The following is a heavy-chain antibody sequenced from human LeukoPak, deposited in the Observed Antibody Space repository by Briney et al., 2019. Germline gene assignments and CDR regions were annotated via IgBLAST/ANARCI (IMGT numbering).Heavy chain of an antibody. CDR1: GGSISSYY. V-gene: IGHV4-34*01. D-gene: IGHD6-19*01. Sequence: SETLSLTCTVSGGSISSYYWSWIRQPPGKGLEWIGEINHSGSTNYNPSLKSRVTISVDTSKNQFSLKLSSVTAADTAVYYCARSIAVAGAYIDYWGQGTLVTVSS. CDR3: ARSIAVAGAYIDY. J-gene: IGHJ4*02. CDR2: INHSGST.